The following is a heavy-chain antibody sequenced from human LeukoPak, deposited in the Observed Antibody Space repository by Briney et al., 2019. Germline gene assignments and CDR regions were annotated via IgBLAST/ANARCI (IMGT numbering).Heavy chain of an antibody. D-gene: IGHD3-10*01. CDR1: GGTFSSYA. J-gene: IGHJ6*02. CDR2: IIPIFGTA. Sequence: SVKVSCKASGGTFSSYAISWVRQAPGQGLEWMGGIIPIFGTANYAQKFQGRVTITADESTSTAYMELSSLRSEDTAVYYCARVAYGSGSYYHYYYGMDVWGQGTTVTVSS. V-gene: IGHV1-69*13. CDR3: ARVAYGSGSYYHYYYGMDV.